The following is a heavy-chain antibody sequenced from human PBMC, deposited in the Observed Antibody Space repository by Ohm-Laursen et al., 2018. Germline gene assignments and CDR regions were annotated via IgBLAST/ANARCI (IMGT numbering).Heavy chain of an antibody. D-gene: IGHD1-1*01. CDR2: ISASGSST. CDR1: GFTFSSYA. CDR3: ARRERTDDHGDY. Sequence: SLRLSCSASGFTFSSYAMSWVRQAPGKGLEWVSAISASGSSTYYADSVKGRFTISRDNSKNTLYMQMNSLRAEDTAVYYCARRERTDDHGDYWGQGTLVTVSS. V-gene: IGHV3-23*01. J-gene: IGHJ4*02.